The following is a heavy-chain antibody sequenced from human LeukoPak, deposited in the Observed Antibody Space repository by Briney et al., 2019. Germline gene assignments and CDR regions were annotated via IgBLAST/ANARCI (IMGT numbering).Heavy chain of an antibody. D-gene: IGHD5-24*01. CDR2: IKSRTDGGTT. CDR3: ATEFYSNGYNF. Sequence: GGSLRLSCPGSGFTFSSAWMTWVRQIPGKGLEWVGHIKSRTDGGTTDYAAPVKGRFAISRDDSKNTVYLQMNSLKTEDSAVYFCATEFYSNGYNFWGQGTLVIVSS. J-gene: IGHJ4*02. V-gene: IGHV3-15*01. CDR1: GFTFSSAW.